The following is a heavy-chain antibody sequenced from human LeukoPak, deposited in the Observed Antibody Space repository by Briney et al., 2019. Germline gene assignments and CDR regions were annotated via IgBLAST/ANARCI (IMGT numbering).Heavy chain of an antibody. CDR2: ISGSGDST. Sequence: GGSLRLSCAASGFTFSSYGMSWVRQAPGKGLEWVSAISGSGDSTYYADSVKGRFTISRDNSKNTLYLQMNSLRAEDTAVYYCAKDRGLISDYWGQGTLVTVSS. CDR3: AKDRGLISDY. CDR1: GFTFSSYG. D-gene: IGHD3-16*01. V-gene: IGHV3-23*01. J-gene: IGHJ4*02.